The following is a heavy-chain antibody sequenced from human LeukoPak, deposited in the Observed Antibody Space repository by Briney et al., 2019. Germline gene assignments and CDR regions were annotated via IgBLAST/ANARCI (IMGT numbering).Heavy chain of an antibody. CDR3: ARARYDSSGYYSVFDY. D-gene: IGHD3-22*01. Sequence: GGSLRLTCVASGFTFRSYSMNWFRHAPGKGLEWVSYISSSSSTKYYVDSVKGRFTISRDNAENSVYLQMNSLRVEDTAVYYCARARYDSSGYYSVFDYWGQGTLVTVSS. CDR1: GFTFRSYS. V-gene: IGHV3-48*01. CDR2: ISSSSSTK. J-gene: IGHJ4*02.